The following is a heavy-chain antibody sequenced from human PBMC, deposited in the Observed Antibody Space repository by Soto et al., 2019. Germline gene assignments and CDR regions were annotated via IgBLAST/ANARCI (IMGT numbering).Heavy chain of an antibody. CDR3: ARVIRGYCSSTSCPHYYYYYYMDV. V-gene: IGHV4-34*01. CDR2: INHSGST. Sequence: SETLSLTCAVYGGSFSGYYWSWIRQPPGKGLEWIGEINHSGSTNYNPSLKSRVTISVDTSKNQFSLKLSSVTAADTAVYYCARVIRGYCSSTSCPHYYYYYYMDVWGKGTTVTVSS. J-gene: IGHJ6*03. D-gene: IGHD2-2*01. CDR1: GGSFSGYY.